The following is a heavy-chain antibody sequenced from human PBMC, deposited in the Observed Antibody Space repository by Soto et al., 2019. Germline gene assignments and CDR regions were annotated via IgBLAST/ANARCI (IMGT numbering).Heavy chain of an antibody. J-gene: IGHJ4*02. V-gene: IGHV4-59*08. D-gene: IGHD2-8*01. Sequence: QVQLQESGPGLEKPSETVSLTCTVCGGSISSYYWSWIRQPPGKALEWIGYIYYSGSTNCNPSLKSRVTISVDTSKNQFSLKLSSVTAADTAVYYCARRWGYAIDYWGQGTLVTVSS. CDR1: GGSISSYY. CDR3: ARRWGYAIDY. CDR2: IYYSGST.